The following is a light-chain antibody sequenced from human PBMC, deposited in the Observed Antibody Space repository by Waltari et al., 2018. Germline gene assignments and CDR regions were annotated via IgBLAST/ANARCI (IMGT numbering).Light chain of an antibody. CDR1: TGAVTSGHS. CDR3: LLSYGGAWV. J-gene: IGLJ3*02. CDR2: DTR. Sequence: QTVVTQEPSLTVSPGGTVTLTCALSTGAVTSGHSPNWFQQKPGQPPRHLIYDTRTKPSWPPGRIAGSRLGGKAALTLSGVQPEDEADYYCLLSYGGAWVFGGGTKLTVL. V-gene: IGLV7-43*01.